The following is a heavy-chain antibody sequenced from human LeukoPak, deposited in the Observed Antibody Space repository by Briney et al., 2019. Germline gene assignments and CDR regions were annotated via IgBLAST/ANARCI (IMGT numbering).Heavy chain of an antibody. Sequence: ASVKVSCKASGYTFTSYYMHWVRQAPGQGLEWMGIINPSGGSTSYAQKFQGRVTMTRDMSTSTVYMELSSLRSEDTAVYYCARDLRVAGTPYYYYYYMDVWGKGTTVTVSS. J-gene: IGHJ6*03. D-gene: IGHD6-19*01. CDR1: GYTFTSYY. CDR2: INPSGGST. CDR3: ARDLRVAGTPYYYYYYMDV. V-gene: IGHV1-46*01.